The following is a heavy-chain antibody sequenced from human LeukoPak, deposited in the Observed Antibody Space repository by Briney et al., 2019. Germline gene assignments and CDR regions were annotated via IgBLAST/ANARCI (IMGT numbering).Heavy chain of an antibody. CDR3: ARESGSYWVRYFDY. Sequence: PSETLSLTCTVSGGSISSSSYYWGWIRQPPGKGLEWIGSIYYSGSTYYNPSLKSRVTISVDTSKNQFSLKLSSVTAADAAVYYCARESGSYWVRYFDYWGQGTLVTVSS. J-gene: IGHJ4*02. D-gene: IGHD1-26*01. V-gene: IGHV4-39*07. CDR1: GGSISSSSYY. CDR2: IYYSGST.